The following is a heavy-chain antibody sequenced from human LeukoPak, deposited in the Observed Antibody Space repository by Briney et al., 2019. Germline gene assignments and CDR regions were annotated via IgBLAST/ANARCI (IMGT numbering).Heavy chain of an antibody. J-gene: IGHJ4*02. D-gene: IGHD6-13*01. CDR2: VSGSGVNT. CDR3: AKEGGSSWYDY. Sequence: GGSLRLSCAASGFTFSSYVLTWVRQAPGKGLEWVSAVSGSGVNTYNADSVKGRFTISRDNSKNTMYLQMNSLGAEDTAVYYCAKEGGSSWYDYWGQGILVTVSS. V-gene: IGHV3-23*01. CDR1: GFTFSSYV.